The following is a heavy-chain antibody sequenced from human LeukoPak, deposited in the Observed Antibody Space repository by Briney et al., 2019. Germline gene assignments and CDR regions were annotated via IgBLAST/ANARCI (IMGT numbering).Heavy chain of an antibody. J-gene: IGHJ5*01. CDR2: IYHSGNT. D-gene: IGHD1-26*01. CDR1: GYSISSGYY. Sequence: PSETLSLTCAVSGYSISSGYYWGWIRQPPGKGLEWIGSIYHSGNTYYNPSLKSRVTISLDTSKNQFSLKLSSVTAADTAVYYCARGGVKWELLLDSWGQGTLVTVSS. CDR3: ARGGVKWELLLDS. V-gene: IGHV4-38-2*01.